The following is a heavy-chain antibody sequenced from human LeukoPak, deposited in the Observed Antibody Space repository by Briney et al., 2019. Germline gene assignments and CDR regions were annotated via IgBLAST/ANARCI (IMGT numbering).Heavy chain of an antibody. V-gene: IGHV4-4*07. CDR1: DGSLINYH. CDR3: ARERRDFWSGYYDS. CDR2: VHFTGNT. D-gene: IGHD3-3*01. Sequence: PSETLSLTCIVSDGSLINYHWSWIRKPPGKGLEWIGRVHFTGNTNYNPSFKSRLTMSVDTSKSKFSLNLKSVTAADTATYYCARERRDFWSGYYDSWGQGILVTVSS. J-gene: IGHJ4*02.